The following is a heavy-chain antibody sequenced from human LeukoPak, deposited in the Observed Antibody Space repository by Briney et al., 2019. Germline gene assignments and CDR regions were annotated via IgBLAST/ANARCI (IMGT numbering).Heavy chain of an antibody. J-gene: IGHJ4*02. CDR1: GGTFSSYA. Sequence: SVKVSCKASGGTFSSYAISWVRQAPGQGLEWMGRIIPILGIANYAQKFQGRVTITADKSTSTAYMELSSLRSEDTAVYYCARGLITMISEFDYWGQGTLVAVSS. V-gene: IGHV1-69*04. D-gene: IGHD3-22*01. CDR2: IIPILGIA. CDR3: ARGLITMISEFDY.